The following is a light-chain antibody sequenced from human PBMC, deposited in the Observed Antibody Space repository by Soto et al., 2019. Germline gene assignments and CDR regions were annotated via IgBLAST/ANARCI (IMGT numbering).Light chain of an antibody. CDR1: QSVSNN. CDR2: GAS. V-gene: IGKV3-15*01. J-gene: IGKJ1*01. Sequence: EIVMTQSPATLSVSPGERATLSCRASQSVSNNLAWYQQKHGQAPRLLFYGASTRATGIPARFSGSGSGTEFTLTISSLQSEDFAVYFCQQYNNWPRWAFGQGTKVGIK. CDR3: QQYNNWPRWA.